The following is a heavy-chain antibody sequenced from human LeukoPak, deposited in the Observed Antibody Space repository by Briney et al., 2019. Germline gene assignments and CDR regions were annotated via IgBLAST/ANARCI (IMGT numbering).Heavy chain of an antibody. CDR1: GGTFSSYA. Sequence: GSSVKVSCKASGGTFSSYAISWVRQAPGQGLEWMGRIIPILGIANYAQKFQGRVTITADKSTSTAYMELSSLRSEDTAVYYCASGIAARVDYYYGMDVWGQGTTVTVSS. D-gene: IGHD6-13*01. J-gene: IGHJ6*02. CDR2: IIPILGIA. V-gene: IGHV1-69*04. CDR3: ASGIAARVDYYYGMDV.